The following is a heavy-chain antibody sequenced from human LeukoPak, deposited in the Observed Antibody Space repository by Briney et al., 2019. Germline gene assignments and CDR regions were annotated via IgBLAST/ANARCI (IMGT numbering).Heavy chain of an antibody. V-gene: IGHV1-69*04. CDR1: GGTFSSYA. CDR3: ARPNNIVVVPAALARDYYYGMDV. CDR2: IIPILGIA. D-gene: IGHD2-2*01. Sequence: SVKVSCKDSGGTFSSYAISWVRQAPGQGLEWMGRIIPILGIANYAQKFQGRVTITADKSTSTAYMKLSSLRSEDTAVYYCARPNNIVVVPAALARDYYYGMDVWGQGTTVTVSS. J-gene: IGHJ6*02.